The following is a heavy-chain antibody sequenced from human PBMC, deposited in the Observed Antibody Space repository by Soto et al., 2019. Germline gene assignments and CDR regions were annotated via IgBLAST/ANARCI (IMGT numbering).Heavy chain of an antibody. J-gene: IGHJ4*02. CDR1: GLTFRNSA. V-gene: IGHV3-23*01. D-gene: IGHD3-10*01. CDR3: AKGSGYKYGSRFDF. Sequence: GGSLRLSCVVSGLTFRNSAMNWVRQTPGKGLEWVSGISDDTYYAESVQGRFTISRDNSQSTVYSHMNSLRSEDTAIHYCAKGSGYKYGSRFDFWGQGTRVTVSS. CDR2: ISDDT.